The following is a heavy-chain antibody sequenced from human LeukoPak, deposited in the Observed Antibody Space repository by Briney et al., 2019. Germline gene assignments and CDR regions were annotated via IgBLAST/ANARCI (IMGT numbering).Heavy chain of an antibody. CDR2: ISGSGGST. Sequence: GGSLRLSCAASGFTFSSYAMSWVRQAPGEGLEWVSAISGSGGSTYYADSVKGRFTISGDNSKNTLYLQMNSLRAEDTAVYYCAKFTIVVVTAPLDYWGQGTLVTVSS. J-gene: IGHJ4*02. V-gene: IGHV3-23*01. CDR3: AKFTIVVVTAPLDY. CDR1: GFTFSSYA. D-gene: IGHD2-21*02.